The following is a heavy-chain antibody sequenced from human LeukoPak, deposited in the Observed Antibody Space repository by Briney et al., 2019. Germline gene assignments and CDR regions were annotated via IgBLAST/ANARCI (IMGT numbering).Heavy chain of an antibody. CDR3: ARQKIVVVPAADFDY. D-gene: IGHD2-2*01. V-gene: IGHV4-39*01. CDR1: GVSISSSNSY. J-gene: IGHJ4*02. Sequence: PSETLSLTCTVSGVSISSSNSYWGWIRQPPGKGLEWIGSIYYSGSTYYNPSLKSRVTISVDTSKNQFSLKLSSVTAADTAVYYCARQKIVVVPAADFDYWGQGTLVTVSS. CDR2: IYYSGST.